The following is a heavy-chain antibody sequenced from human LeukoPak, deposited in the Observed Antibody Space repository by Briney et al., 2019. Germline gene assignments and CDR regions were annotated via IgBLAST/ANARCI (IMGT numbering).Heavy chain of an antibody. D-gene: IGHD5-12*01. CDR1: GGSISSYY. V-gene: IGHV4-59*01. Sequence: SETLSPTCTVSGGSISSYYWSWIRQPPGKGLEWIGYIYYSGSTNYNPSLKSRVTISVDTSKNQFSLKLSSVTAADTAVYYCASLSGYDLRLDYWGQGTLVTVSS. J-gene: IGHJ4*02. CDR3: ASLSGYDLRLDY. CDR2: IYYSGST.